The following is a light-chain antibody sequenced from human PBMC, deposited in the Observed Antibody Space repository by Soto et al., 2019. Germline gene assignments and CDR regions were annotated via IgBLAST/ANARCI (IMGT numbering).Light chain of an antibody. V-gene: IGKV1-5*03. J-gene: IGKJ1*01. CDR2: KAS. CDR1: QSISSW. CDR3: QQYNDKWT. Sequence: DIQMTQSPSTLSASVGDRVTITCRASQSISSWLAWYQQKPGKAPNLLIYKASSLQSGVPSRFSGSGSGTEFSLTISILQPDDCGTYYCQQYNDKWTFGQGTKVDIK.